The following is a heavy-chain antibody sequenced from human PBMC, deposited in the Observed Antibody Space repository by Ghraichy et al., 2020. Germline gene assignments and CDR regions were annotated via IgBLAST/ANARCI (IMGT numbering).Heavy chain of an antibody. CDR3: ATYYDSREAHFDY. CDR1: GGTFSSYA. Sequence: SVKVSCKASGGTFSSYAISWVRQAPGQGLEWMGGIIPIFGTANYAQKFQGRVTITADKSTSTAYMELSSLRSEDTAVYYCATYYDSREAHFDYWGQGTLVTVSS. CDR2: IIPIFGTA. D-gene: IGHD3-22*01. J-gene: IGHJ4*02. V-gene: IGHV1-69*06.